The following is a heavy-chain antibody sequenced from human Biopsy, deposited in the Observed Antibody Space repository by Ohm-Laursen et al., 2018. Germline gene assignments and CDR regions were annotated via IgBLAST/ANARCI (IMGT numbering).Heavy chain of an antibody. Sequence: PGTLSLTCTVSGGSFTGHYWTWIRQPPGKGLEWIGHISYTGYTSYKSSLKSRVTISLDTSMKHFSLRLKSLAAAVTAVYYCARGSNEYCCLYFPHWGQGTLVTVSS. J-gene: IGHJ1*01. CDR1: GGSFTGHY. D-gene: IGHD2/OR15-2a*01. CDR3: ARGSNEYCCLYFPH. V-gene: IGHV4-59*11. CDR2: ISYTGYT.